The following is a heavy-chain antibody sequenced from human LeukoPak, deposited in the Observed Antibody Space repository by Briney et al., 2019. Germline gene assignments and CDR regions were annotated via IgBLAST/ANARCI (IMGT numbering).Heavy chain of an antibody. CDR1: GGSFSGYY. D-gene: IGHD3-10*01. V-gene: IGHV4-34*01. CDR3: ARLILWFGEFHFDY. CDR2: INHSGSA. J-gene: IGHJ4*02. Sequence: PSETLSLTCAVYGGSFSGYYGSWIRQPPGKGLEWSGEINHSGSANYNPSLKSRVTISVDTSKNQFSLKLSSVTAADTAVYYCARLILWFGEFHFDYWGQGTLVTVSS.